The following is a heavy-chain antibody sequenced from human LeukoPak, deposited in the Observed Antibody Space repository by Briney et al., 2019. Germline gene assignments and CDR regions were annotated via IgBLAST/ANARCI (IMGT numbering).Heavy chain of an antibody. CDR2: IYHSGST. Sequence: SETLSLTCTVSGGSISSGYHWGWIRQPPGKGLEWIGSIYHSGSTYYSPSLKSRVTISLDTSKNQFSLKLSSVTAADTAVYYCARGITIFGVIIIANWFDPWGQGTLVTVSS. CDR1: GGSISSGYH. J-gene: IGHJ5*02. D-gene: IGHD3-3*01. CDR3: ARGITIFGVIIIANWFDP. V-gene: IGHV4-38-2*02.